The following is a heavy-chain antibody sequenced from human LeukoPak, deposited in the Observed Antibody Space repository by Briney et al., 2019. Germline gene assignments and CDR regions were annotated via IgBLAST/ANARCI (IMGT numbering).Heavy chain of an antibody. D-gene: IGHD3-3*01. V-gene: IGHV3-48*04. CDR1: GFTFSSYG. Sequence: PGGSLRLSCAAPGFTFSSYGMHWVRQAPGKGLEWVSYISSSGSTIYYADAVKGRFTISRDNAKNSLYLQMNSLRAEDTAVYYCARYYDFWSGYYRDWGQGTLVTVSS. J-gene: IGHJ4*02. CDR2: ISSSGSTI. CDR3: ARYYDFWSGYYRD.